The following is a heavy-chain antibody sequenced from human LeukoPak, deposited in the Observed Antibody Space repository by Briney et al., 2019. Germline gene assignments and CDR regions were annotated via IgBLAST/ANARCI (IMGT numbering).Heavy chain of an antibody. D-gene: IGHD5-18*01. V-gene: IGHV4-34*01. CDR3: ARIQLWPLDYFDY. CDR2: INHSGDT. Sequence: PSETLSLTCAVYGGSFSDDYWSWIRQPPGKGLEWIGEINHSGDTKYNPSLKSRVTISVDTSKNQFSLKVSSVTAADTAVYYCARIQLWPLDYFDYWGQGTLVTVSS. J-gene: IGHJ4*02. CDR1: GGSFSDDY.